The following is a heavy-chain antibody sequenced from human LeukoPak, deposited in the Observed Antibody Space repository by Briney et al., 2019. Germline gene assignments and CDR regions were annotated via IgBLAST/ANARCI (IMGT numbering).Heavy chain of an antibody. D-gene: IGHD1-26*01. V-gene: IGHV3-48*02. CDR3: ARGLWSYDAAQFDY. Sequence: GGSLRLSCAASGFTFSSYSMNWVRQAPGKGLEWVSYISSSSSTIYYADSVKGRFTTSRDNAKNSLYLQMNSLRDEDTAVYYCARGLWSYDAAQFDYWGQGTLVTVSS. J-gene: IGHJ4*02. CDR1: GFTFSSYS. CDR2: ISSSSSTI.